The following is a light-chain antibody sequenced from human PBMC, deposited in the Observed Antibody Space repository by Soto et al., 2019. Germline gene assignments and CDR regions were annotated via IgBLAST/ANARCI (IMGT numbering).Light chain of an antibody. CDR2: DAS. V-gene: IGKV1-5*01. J-gene: IGKJ1*01. Sequence: IQMTQSPSTLSASVGDRVTITCRASQSCRNSLAWYQQKAGKAPTLLIYDASTLQSGVPSRFSGSGSGTEFSLTISSLQPEDFATYYCLCYITYPWTLGQGTKVDIK. CDR3: LCYITYPWT. CDR1: QSCRNS.